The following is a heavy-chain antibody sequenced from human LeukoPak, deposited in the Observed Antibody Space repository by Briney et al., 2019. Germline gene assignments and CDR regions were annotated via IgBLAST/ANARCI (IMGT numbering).Heavy chain of an antibody. V-gene: IGHV3-74*01. CDR3: ARGADHGGSYYPD. CDR2: MKTDGTRI. Sequence: GGSLRLSCSASGLTVTNAWMYWVRQGPGKGPVWVSRMKTDGTRIEYADSVKGRFTISRDNAKNTLFLQMSSLRVEDTAVYYCARGADHGGSYYPDWGQGTRVTVSS. CDR1: GLTVTNAW. D-gene: IGHD3-10*01. J-gene: IGHJ4*02.